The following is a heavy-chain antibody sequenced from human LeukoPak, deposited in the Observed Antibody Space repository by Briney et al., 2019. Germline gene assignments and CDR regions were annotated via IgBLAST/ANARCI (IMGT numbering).Heavy chain of an antibody. D-gene: IGHD5-18*01. J-gene: IGHJ4*02. Sequence: GASVKVSCKASGYTFTGYYMHWVRQAPGQGLEWMGWINPNSGGTNYAQKFQGRVTMTTDTSTSTAYMELRSLRSDDTAVYYCARDVGSYGYNWNADYWGQGTLVTVSS. CDR2: INPNSGGT. V-gene: IGHV1-2*02. CDR1: GYTFTGYY. CDR3: ARDVGSYGYNWNADY.